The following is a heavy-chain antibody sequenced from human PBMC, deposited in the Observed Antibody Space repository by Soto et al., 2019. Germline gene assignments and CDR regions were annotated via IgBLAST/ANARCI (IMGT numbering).Heavy chain of an antibody. Sequence: PGGSLRLSCAASGFTFSSYAMHWVRQAPGKGLEWVAVISYDGSNKYYADSVKGRFTISRDNSKNTLYLQMNSLRAEDTAVYYCARASDCSSTSCYLMDVWGQGTTVTVSS. V-gene: IGHV3-30-3*01. CDR1: GFTFSSYA. CDR2: ISYDGSNK. CDR3: ARASDCSSTSCYLMDV. J-gene: IGHJ6*01. D-gene: IGHD2-2*01.